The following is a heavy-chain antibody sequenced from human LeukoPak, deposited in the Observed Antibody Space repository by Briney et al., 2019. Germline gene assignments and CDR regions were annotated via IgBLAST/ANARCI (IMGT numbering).Heavy chain of an antibody. V-gene: IGHV3-49*04. CDR1: GFTFGDYA. Sequence: GGSLRLSCTASGFTFGDYAMSWVRQAPGKGLEWVGFIRSKAYGGTTEYAASVKGRFTISRDDSKSIAYLQMNSLKIEDTAVYYCTRGSSSSWYIFQHWGQGTLVTVSS. D-gene: IGHD6-13*01. CDR2: IRSKAYGGTT. CDR3: TRGSSSSWYIFQH. J-gene: IGHJ1*01.